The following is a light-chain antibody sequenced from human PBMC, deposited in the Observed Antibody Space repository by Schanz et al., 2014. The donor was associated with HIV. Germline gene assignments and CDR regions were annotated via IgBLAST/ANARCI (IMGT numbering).Light chain of an antibody. CDR3: QHYGSS. CDR2: GVS. J-gene: IGKJ3*01. V-gene: IGKV3-20*01. Sequence: EVVMTQSPATLSLSPGESATLSCRTSQTISSHLAWYQQIPGQAPRLLIYGVSIRATGIPVRFSGSGSGTDFTLTISRLEPEDFAVYYCQHYGSSFGPGTKVDIK. CDR1: QTISSH.